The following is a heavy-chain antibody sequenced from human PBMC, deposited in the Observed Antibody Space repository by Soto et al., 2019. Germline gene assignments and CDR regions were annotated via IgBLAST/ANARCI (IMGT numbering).Heavy chain of an antibody. V-gene: IGHV1-18*04. CDR2: ISVYTGNT. J-gene: IGHJ6*02. CDR3: ARDRCTPDECYTHHFDL. D-gene: IGHD2-8*01. CDR1: GYTFTSYG. Sequence: QVQLVQSGGEVTKPGASVKVSCTSSGYTFTSYGVSWVRQAPGQGLEWLGWISVYTGNTKQAQKFQDRVTLTTEASTGTASLELRSLRFDDTAVYYCARDRCTPDECYTHHFDLWGQGPPVTVSS.